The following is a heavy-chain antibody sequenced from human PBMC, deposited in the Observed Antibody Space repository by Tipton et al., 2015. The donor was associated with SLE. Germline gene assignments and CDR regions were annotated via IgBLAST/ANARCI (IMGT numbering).Heavy chain of an antibody. CDR1: GGAISSYY. V-gene: IGHV4-59*01. CDR3: ARGLPAFYSRGWYFDY. CDR2: IYNSGTT. Sequence: LSLTCTVSGGAISSYYWSWIRQAPGKGLEWIGYIYNSGTTNYNPSLKSRVTISVDTSKKQFSLRLSSVTAADTAVYYCARGLPAFYSRGWYFDYCGQGTLVTVSS. D-gene: IGHD6-19*01. J-gene: IGHJ4*02.